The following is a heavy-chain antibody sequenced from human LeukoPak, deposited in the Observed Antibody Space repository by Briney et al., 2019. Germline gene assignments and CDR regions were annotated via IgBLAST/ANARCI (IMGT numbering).Heavy chain of an antibody. Sequence: ASVKVSCKASGYTFTSYDINWVRQATGQGLEWMGWMNPNSGNTGYAQKFQGRVTMTRNTSISTAYMELSSLRSEDTAVYYCARGPIVVVSEVGYYHYYMDVWGKGTTVTVSS. CDR2: MNPNSGNT. CDR1: GYTFTSYD. V-gene: IGHV1-8*01. D-gene: IGHD3-22*01. CDR3: ARGPIVVVSEVGYYHYYMDV. J-gene: IGHJ6*03.